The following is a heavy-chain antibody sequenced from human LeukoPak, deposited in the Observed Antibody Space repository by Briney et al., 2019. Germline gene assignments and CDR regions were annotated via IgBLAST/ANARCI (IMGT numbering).Heavy chain of an antibody. Sequence: GGSLRLSCAASGFIFSDYWMSWVRQAPGKGLEWVANIKEDGSEKYYIDSVKGRFTISRDNAKRSVFLQMNSLRVEDMAVYYCARVEGRNGCPDYWGQGTLVTVSS. CDR3: ARVEGRNGCPDY. CDR1: GFIFSDYW. J-gene: IGHJ4*02. V-gene: IGHV3-7*01. CDR2: IKEDGSEK. D-gene: IGHD1-1*01.